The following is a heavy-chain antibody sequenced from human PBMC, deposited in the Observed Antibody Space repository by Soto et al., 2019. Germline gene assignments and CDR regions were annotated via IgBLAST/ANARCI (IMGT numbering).Heavy chain of an antibody. J-gene: IGHJ3*02. CDR2: IKQDGSEK. V-gene: IGHV3-7*01. D-gene: IGHD6-19*01. Sequence: GGSLRLSCAASGFTFSSYWMSRVRQAPGKGLEWVANIKQDGSEKYYVDYVKGRYTISRDNAKNSLYLQMNSLRAEDTAVYYCAREGIRKSVKVAGGLSQAFDIWGQGTMVTVSS. CDR1: GFTFSSYW. CDR3: AREGIRKSVKVAGGLSQAFDI.